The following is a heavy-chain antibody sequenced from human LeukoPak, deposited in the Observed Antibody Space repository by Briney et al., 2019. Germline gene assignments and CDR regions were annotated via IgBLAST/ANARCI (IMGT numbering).Heavy chain of an antibody. Sequence: TGRSLRLPCAASGFTFSSYAMHWVRQAPGKGLEWVAVISYDGSNKYYADSVKGRFTISRDNSKNTLYLQMNSLRAEDTAVYYCAREDWDGYNPDYWGQGTLVTVSS. CDR2: ISYDGSNK. D-gene: IGHD5-24*01. CDR1: GFTFSSYA. V-gene: IGHV3-30-3*01. J-gene: IGHJ4*02. CDR3: AREDWDGYNPDY.